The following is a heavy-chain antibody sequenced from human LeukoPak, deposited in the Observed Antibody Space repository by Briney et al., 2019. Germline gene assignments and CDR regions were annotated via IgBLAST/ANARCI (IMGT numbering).Heavy chain of an antibody. Sequence: ASVKVSCKASGYTFTSYDINWVRQATGQGLEWMGWMNPNSGNTGYAQKFQGRVTMTRNTSISTAYMELSSLRSEDTAVYYCARGASGGCFDWSKRDFDYWGQGTLVGVCS. CDR3: ARGASGGCFDWSKRDFDY. V-gene: IGHV1-8*01. CDR2: MNPNSGNT. J-gene: IGHJ4*02. CDR1: GYTFTSYD. D-gene: IGHD3-9*01.